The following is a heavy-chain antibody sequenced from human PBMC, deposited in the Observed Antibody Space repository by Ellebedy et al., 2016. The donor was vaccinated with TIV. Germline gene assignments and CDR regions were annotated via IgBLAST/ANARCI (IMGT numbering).Heavy chain of an antibody. CDR1: GFNFRSYW. V-gene: IGHV3-7*01. J-gene: IGHJ5*02. Sequence: GESLKISCAASGFNFRSYWMAWVRQAPGKGLEWVAKIRQEGDEIYYVESVKGRFTISRDNAKNSLFLQMNSLRVEDTAVYYCSRRASYGDYAVQVNPWFDPWGQGTLVTVSS. CDR3: SRRASYGDYAVQVNPWFDP. CDR2: IRQEGDEI. D-gene: IGHD4-17*01.